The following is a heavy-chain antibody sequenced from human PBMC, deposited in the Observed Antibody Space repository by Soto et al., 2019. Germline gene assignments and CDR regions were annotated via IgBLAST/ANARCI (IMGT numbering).Heavy chain of an antibody. J-gene: IGHJ4*02. V-gene: IGHV3-23*01. CDR1: GFTFSSYA. CDR3: ARDWDVGYCGSTSCYRFDY. D-gene: IGHD2-2*01. Sequence: PGGSLRLSCAASGFTFSSYAMSWVRQAPGKGLEWVSAISGSGVTTYYADSVKGRFTISRDNSKNTLYLQMNSLRAEDTASYYCARDWDVGYCGSTSCYRFDYWGQGTLVTVSS. CDR2: ISGSGVTT.